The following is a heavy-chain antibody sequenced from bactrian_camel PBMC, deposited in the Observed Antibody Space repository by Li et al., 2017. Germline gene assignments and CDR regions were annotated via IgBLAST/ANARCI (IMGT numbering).Heavy chain of an antibody. CDR2: ISWDGYIT. D-gene: IGHD1*01. V-gene: IGHV3-1*01. CDR3: VTGLYARHESAV. CDR1: GFTFDDYA. J-gene: IGHJ4*01. Sequence: VQLVESGGGLVQPGGSLRLSCATSGFTFDDYAMGWIRQNPGKAPEWVSDISWDGYITNYADSVKGRFTCSRDNARNTVYLQILSLKSEDTALYYCVTGLYARHESAVWGQGTQVTVAS.